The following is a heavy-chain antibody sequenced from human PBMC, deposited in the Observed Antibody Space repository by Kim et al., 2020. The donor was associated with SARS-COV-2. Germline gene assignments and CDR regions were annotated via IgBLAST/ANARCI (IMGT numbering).Heavy chain of an antibody. J-gene: IGHJ2*01. CDR3: ATAVANTYWYFDL. Sequence: NPSLKSRVTISVDTSKNQFSLKLRSVTAADTAVYYCATAVANTYWYFDLWGRGTLVTVSS. V-gene: IGHV4-59*01. D-gene: IGHD6-19*01.